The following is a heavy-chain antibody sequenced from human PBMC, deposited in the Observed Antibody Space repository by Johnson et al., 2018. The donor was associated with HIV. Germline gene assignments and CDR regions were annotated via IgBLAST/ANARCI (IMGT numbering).Heavy chain of an antibody. J-gene: IGHJ3*02. D-gene: IGHD3-10*01. CDR1: GFTFNNYG. Sequence: QVQLVESGGGVVQPGGSLRLSCAASGFTFNNYGMHWVRQAPGKGLEWVAFIRYDGSNKYYADSVKGRFTISRDNSKNTLYLQMNSLRAEDTAVYYCAREGQEFNDAFDIWGQGTMVTVSS. V-gene: IGHV3-30*02. CDR2: IRYDGSNK. CDR3: AREGQEFNDAFDI.